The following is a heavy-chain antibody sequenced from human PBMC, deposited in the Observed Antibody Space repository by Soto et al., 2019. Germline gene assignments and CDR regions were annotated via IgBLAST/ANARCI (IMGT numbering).Heavy chain of an antibody. CDR1: GGSISSSSYY. Sequence: SETLSLTCTVSGGSISSSSYYWGWIRQPPGKGLEWIGSIYYSGSTNYNPSLKSRVTISVDTSKNQFSLKLSSVTAADTAVYYCARTPGCSSTSCYVGYYYYYMDVWGKGTTVTVSS. CDR3: ARTPGCSSTSCYVGYYYYYMDV. J-gene: IGHJ6*03. D-gene: IGHD2-2*01. V-gene: IGHV4-39*07. CDR2: IYYSGST.